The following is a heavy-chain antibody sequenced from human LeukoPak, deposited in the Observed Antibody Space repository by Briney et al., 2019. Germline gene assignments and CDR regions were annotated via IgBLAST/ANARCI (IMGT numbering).Heavy chain of an antibody. J-gene: IGHJ6*03. CDR3: ARDASYYYYMDV. CDR2: VSFSSSTI. CDR1: GFTFRSYS. D-gene: IGHD2-15*01. Sequence: GGSLRLSCAASGFTFRSYSMNWVRQAPGKGLEWVSYVSFSSSTIYYADSVKGRFTISRDNAQNSLYLQLNSLRAEDTAIYYCARDASYYYYMDVWGKGTTVTVSS. V-gene: IGHV3-48*04.